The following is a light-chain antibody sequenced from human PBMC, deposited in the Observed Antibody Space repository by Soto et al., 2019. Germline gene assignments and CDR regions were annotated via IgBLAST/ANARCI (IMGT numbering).Light chain of an antibody. J-gene: IGLJ2*01. CDR3: SSYTSRSPLKVV. V-gene: IGLV2-14*01. Sequence: QSALTQPASVSGSPGQSITISCTGTSSDVGGYNYVSWYQQHPGKAPKLMIYDVSNRPSGVSNRFSGSKSGNPASLTISGLQAEEEADYNGSSYTSRSPLKVVFGGGTKLPV. CDR2: DVS. CDR1: SSDVGGYNY.